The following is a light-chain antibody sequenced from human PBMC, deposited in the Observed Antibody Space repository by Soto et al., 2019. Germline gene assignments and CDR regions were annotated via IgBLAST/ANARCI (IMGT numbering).Light chain of an antibody. CDR2: EVS. Sequence: QSVLTQPASVSGSPGQSITISCTGTSSDVGNYKYVSWYQQHPVKAPKLMIYEVSNRPSGVSNRFSGSKSGNTASLTISGLQAEDETDYYCRSYSISSSIHYGFGTGTKVTV. CDR3: RSYSISSSIHYG. CDR1: SSDVGNYKY. V-gene: IGLV2-14*01. J-gene: IGLJ1*01.